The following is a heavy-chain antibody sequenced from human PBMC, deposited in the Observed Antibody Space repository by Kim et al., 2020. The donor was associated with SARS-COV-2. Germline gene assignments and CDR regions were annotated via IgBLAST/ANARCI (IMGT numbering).Heavy chain of an antibody. CDR3: ARAYYSDSSGYYRP. CDR2: INHSGST. J-gene: IGHJ5*02. D-gene: IGHD3-22*01. CDR1: GGSFSGYY. V-gene: IGHV4-34*01. Sequence: SETLSLTCAVYGGSFSGYYWSWIRQPPGKGLEWIWKINHSGSTNYNPSLTSRVTISVDTSKNQFSLKLSSVTAADTAVYYCARAYYSDSSGYYRPWGQGTLVTVSS.